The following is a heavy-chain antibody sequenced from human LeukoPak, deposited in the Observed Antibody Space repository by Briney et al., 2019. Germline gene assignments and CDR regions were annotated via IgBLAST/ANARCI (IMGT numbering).Heavy chain of an antibody. D-gene: IGHD3-3*01. Sequence: KPGGSLRLSCAASGFTFSSYSMNWVRQAPGKGLEWVSSISSSSSYIYYADSVKGRFTISRDNAKNSLYLQMNSLRAEDTAVYYCARAGLSDFWSGYPNYYFDYWGQGTLVTVSS. V-gene: IGHV3-21*01. CDR3: ARAGLSDFWSGYPNYYFDY. CDR2: ISSSSSYI. J-gene: IGHJ4*02. CDR1: GFTFSSYS.